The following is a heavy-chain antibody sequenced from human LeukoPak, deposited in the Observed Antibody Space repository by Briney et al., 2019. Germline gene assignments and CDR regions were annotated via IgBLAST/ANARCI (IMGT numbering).Heavy chain of an antibody. CDR2: INWNGGST. CDR3: ARSIPNYYGSGSYYKGTFDY. V-gene: IGHV3-20*04. CDR1: GFTFDDHG. Sequence: GGSLRLSCAASGFTFDDHGMSWVRQAPGKGLEWVSGINWNGGSTGYADSVKGRFTISRDNAKNSLYLQMNSLRAEDTAVYYCARSIPNYYGSGSYYKGTFDYWGQGTLVTVSS. D-gene: IGHD3-10*01. J-gene: IGHJ4*02.